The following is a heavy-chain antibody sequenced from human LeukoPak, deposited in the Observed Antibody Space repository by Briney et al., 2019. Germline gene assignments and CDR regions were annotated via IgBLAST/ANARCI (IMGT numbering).Heavy chain of an antibody. CDR2: INPNSGGT. CDR3: AGNSGYDSRYFDY. Sequence: ASVKVSCKASGYTFTGYYMHWVRQAPGQGLEWMGWINPNSGGTNYAQEFQGRVTMTRDTSISTAYMELSRLRSDDTAVYYCAGNSGYDSRYFDYWGQGTLVTVSS. D-gene: IGHD5-12*01. CDR1: GYTFTGYY. J-gene: IGHJ4*02. V-gene: IGHV1-2*02.